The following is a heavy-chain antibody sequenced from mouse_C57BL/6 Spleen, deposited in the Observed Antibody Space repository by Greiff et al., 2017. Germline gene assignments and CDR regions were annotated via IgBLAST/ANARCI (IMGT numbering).Heavy chain of an antibody. V-gene: IGHV1-9*01. Sequence: VQLQQSGAELMKPGASVKLSCKATGYTFTGYWIEWVKQRPGHGLEWIGELLPGSGSTNYNEKFKGKATFTADTSSNPAYLQLSSLTTVDSPIYYCARAAYYGSSYNSVSRGEGTTLSLSS. J-gene: IGHJ2*01. D-gene: IGHD1-1*01. CDR3: ARAAYYGSSYNSVS. CDR1: GYTFTGYW. CDR2: LLPGSGST.